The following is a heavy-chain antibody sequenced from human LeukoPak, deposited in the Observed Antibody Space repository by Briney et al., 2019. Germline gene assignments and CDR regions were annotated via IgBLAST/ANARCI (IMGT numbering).Heavy chain of an antibody. Sequence: PGGSLGLSCAASGFTFSSYAMSWVRQAPGKGLEWVSAISGSGGSTYYAGSVKGRFTISRDNSKNTLYLQMNSLRAEDTAVYYCAKGDIVVVVAATPAFDPWGQGTLVTVSS. D-gene: IGHD2-15*01. CDR1: GFTFSSYA. CDR2: ISGSGGST. CDR3: AKGDIVVVVAATPAFDP. J-gene: IGHJ5*02. V-gene: IGHV3-23*01.